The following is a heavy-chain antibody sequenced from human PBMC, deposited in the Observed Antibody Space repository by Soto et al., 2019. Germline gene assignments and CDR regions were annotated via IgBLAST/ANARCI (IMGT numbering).Heavy chain of an antibody. V-gene: IGHV5-51*01. CDR1: GYSFTTYW. CDR2: INPGGSDI. D-gene: IGHD4-4*01. CDR3: ARHEQFYYYYYGMDV. J-gene: IGHJ6*02. Sequence: RGESLKISCKASGYSFTTYWIAWVRQMPGKGLEWMGIINPGGSDIRYSPSFQGLVTISADNSISTAYLQWSSLKASDTAMYYCARHEQFYYYYYGMDVWGQGTAVTVSS.